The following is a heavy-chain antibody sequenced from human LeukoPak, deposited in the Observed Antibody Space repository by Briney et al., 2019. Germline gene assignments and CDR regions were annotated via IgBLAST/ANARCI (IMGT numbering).Heavy chain of an antibody. CDR2: INHSGST. D-gene: IGHD6-6*01. J-gene: IGHJ5*02. V-gene: IGHV4-34*01. CDR1: GGSFSGYR. CDR3: ARGFPSSSRWFDP. Sequence: PSETLSLTCGVHGGSFSGYRWSWIRLRPGKGLEWIGDINHSGSTHYNPSLKSRVTISVDTSNNQFSLKLHSVTAADTAVYYCARGFPSSSRWFDPWGQGTLVTASS.